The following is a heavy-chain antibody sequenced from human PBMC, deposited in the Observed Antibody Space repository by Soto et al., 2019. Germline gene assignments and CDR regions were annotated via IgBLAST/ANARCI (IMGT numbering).Heavy chain of an antibody. D-gene: IGHD3-10*02. J-gene: IGHJ6*02. CDR2: INSDGSST. CDR3: VMSGPNYYYYGMYV. CDR1: GFTFSSYW. Sequence: PGGSLRLSCAASGFTFSSYWMHWVRQAPGKGLVWVSRINSDGSSTSYADSVKGRFTISRDNAKNTLYLQMNSLRAEDTAVYYCVMSGPNYYYYGMYVWGQGTTVTVSS. V-gene: IGHV3-74*01.